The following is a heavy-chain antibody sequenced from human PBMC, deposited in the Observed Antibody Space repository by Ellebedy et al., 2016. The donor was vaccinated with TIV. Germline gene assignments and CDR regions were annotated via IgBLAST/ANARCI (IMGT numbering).Heavy chain of an antibody. CDR1: GFIFSNYF. D-gene: IGHD1-1*01. CDR2: IPASGTGI. Sequence: GESLKISCAGSGFIFSNYFMSWVRQAPGKGLEWVSYIPASGTGIYYADSVKGRFTVARDNANKSLHLQINSLRGDDTAVNYCARAREPGPFAYYYYGMDVWGQGTSVTVSS. V-gene: IGHV3-11*01. CDR3: ARAREPGPFAYYYYGMDV. J-gene: IGHJ6*02.